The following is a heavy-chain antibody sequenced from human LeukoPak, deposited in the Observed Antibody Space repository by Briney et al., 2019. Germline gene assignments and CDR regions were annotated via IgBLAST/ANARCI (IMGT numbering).Heavy chain of an antibody. Sequence: PSETLSLTCTGSGGSISSYYWSWIRQPPGKGLEWIGYIYYSGSTNYNPALKSRVTISVDTSKNQFSLKLSSVTAADTAVYYCARHAAAALDYWGQGTLVTVSS. D-gene: IGHD6-13*01. J-gene: IGHJ4*02. CDR2: IYYSGST. CDR1: GGSISSYY. V-gene: IGHV4-59*08. CDR3: ARHAAAALDY.